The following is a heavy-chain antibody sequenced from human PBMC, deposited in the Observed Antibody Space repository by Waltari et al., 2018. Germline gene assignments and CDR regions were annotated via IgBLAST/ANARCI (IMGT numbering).Heavy chain of an antibody. CDR3: ARGVAAGTAPPGVY. Sequence: QVQLQESGPGLVQPSETLSPTCTVSAGSISSYYWGWIRQPQGRGLEWLGYIYNSGSTNFNPSCRSRGTISVATSKNQFSLKRSSVTAAETAVYYWARGVAAGTAPPGVYWGQGTLVTVSS. J-gene: IGHJ4*02. CDR1: AGSISSYY. V-gene: IGHV4-59*01. CDR2: IYNSGST. D-gene: IGHD6-25*01.